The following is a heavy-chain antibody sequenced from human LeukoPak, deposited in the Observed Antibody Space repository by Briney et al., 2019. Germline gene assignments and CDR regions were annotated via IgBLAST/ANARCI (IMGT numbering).Heavy chain of an antibody. Sequence: GGSLRLSCAASGVAFSSYHMHWVRQAPGKGLEYVSGISSNGGSTYYANSVKGRFTISRDNSKNTLYLQMGSLRAEDTAVYYCARRKGENCGGDCYSFDYWGQGTLVTASS. CDR2: ISSNGGST. V-gene: IGHV3-64*01. CDR1: GVAFSSYH. J-gene: IGHJ4*02. CDR3: ARRKGENCGGDCYSFDY. D-gene: IGHD2-21*02.